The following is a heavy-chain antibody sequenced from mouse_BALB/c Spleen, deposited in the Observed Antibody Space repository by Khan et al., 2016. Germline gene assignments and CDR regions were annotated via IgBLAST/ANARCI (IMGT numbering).Heavy chain of an antibody. J-gene: IGHJ4*01. CDR1: GYTFTDYN. V-gene: IGHV1S29*02. CDR3: AKSRRFTMDY. D-gene: IGHD1-1*01. Sequence: VQLQQSGPELVKPGASVKISCKASGYTFTDYNMHWVKQSHGKSLEWIGDIYPYNGGTGYNQKFKSKATLTVDNSSSTAYMELRSLTSEDSAVYYCAKSRRFTMDYWGQGTSVTVSS. CDR2: IYPYNGGT.